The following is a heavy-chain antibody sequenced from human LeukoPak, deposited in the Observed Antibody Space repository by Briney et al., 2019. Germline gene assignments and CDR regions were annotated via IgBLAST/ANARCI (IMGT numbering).Heavy chain of an antibody. J-gene: IGHJ4*02. CDR2: INGNGGRT. D-gene: IGHD4-17*01. CDR3: AKIGGTTCF. Sequence: PGGSLRLSCAASGFTFDDYAMHWVRQAPGKGLEWVSSINGNGGRTYYGDSVKGRFTISRDNLKNTLYLQMNSLRADDTAVYYCAKIGGTTCFWGQGTLVTVSS. CDR1: GFTFDDYA. V-gene: IGHV3-23*01.